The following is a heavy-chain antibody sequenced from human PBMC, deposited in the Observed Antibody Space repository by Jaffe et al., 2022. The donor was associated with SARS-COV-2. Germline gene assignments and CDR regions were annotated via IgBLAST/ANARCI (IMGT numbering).Heavy chain of an antibody. V-gene: IGHV4-59*01. D-gene: IGHD1-26*01. CDR2: IYYSGST. Sequence: QVQLQESGPGLVKPSETLSLTCTVSGGSISSYYWSWIRQPPGKGLEWIGYIYYSGSTNYNPSLKSRVTISVDTSKNQFSLKLSSVTAADTAVYYCARELGATPYYYGMDVWGQGTTVTVSS. CDR3: ARELGATPYYYGMDV. CDR1: GGSISSYY. J-gene: IGHJ6*02.